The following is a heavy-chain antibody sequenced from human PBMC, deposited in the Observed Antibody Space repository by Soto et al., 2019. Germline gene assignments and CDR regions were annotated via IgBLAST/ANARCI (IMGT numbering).Heavy chain of an antibody. CDR1: GGSISSYY. CDR2: IYYSGST. D-gene: IGHD3-16*02. CDR3: ARDSASRRIGGFDY. V-gene: IGHV4-59*01. Sequence: LSLTCTVSGGSISSYYWSWIRQPPGKGLEWIGYIYYSGSTNYNPSLKSRVTISVDTSKNQFSLKLSSVTAADTAVYYCARDSASRRIGGFDYWGQGTLVTVSS. J-gene: IGHJ4*02.